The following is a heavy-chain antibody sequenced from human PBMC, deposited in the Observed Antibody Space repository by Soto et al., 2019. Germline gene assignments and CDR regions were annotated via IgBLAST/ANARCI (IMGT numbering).Heavy chain of an antibody. CDR1: GYIFVNYG. Sequence: QVQLVQSGDEVKKPGASVKVSCKASGYIFVNYGIAWVRQAPGQGLEWMGWISPYTGNTHSASKVQGRLTMTTDTSTSTAYMDLGSLTSDDTAVYYCVMVDNYVTPAQQDVWGQGTTVTVSS. CDR3: VMVDNYVTPAQQDV. CDR2: ISPYTGNT. V-gene: IGHV1-18*01. D-gene: IGHD3-16*01. J-gene: IGHJ6*02.